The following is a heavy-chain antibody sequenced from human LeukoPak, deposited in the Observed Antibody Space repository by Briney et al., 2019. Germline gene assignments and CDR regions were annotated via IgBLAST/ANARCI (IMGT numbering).Heavy chain of an antibody. CDR2: IWYDGSNK. CDR1: GFTFSSYG. D-gene: IGHD3-16*01. V-gene: IGHV3-33*01. Sequence: GGSLRLSCAASGFTFSSYGMHWVRQAPDKGLEWVAVIWYDGSNKYYADSVKGRFTISRDNSKNTLYLQMNSLRAEDTAVYYCARSNPSVWGSIDYWGQGTLVTVSS. CDR3: ARSNPSVWGSIDY. J-gene: IGHJ4*02.